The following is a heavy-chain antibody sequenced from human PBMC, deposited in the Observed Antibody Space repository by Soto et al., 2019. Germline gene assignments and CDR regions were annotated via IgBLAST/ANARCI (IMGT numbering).Heavy chain of an antibody. J-gene: IGHJ4*02. Sequence: SETLSLTCTVSGGSISSGNYYWSWIRQPPGKGLEWIGFISYSGSTYYNLSLKSRVTISVDTSKNQFSLNLSFVTAADTAVYYCARRKGKFDYWGQGTLVTVSS. D-gene: IGHD3-10*01. V-gene: IGHV4-30-4*01. CDR1: GGSISSGNYY. CDR3: ARRKGKFDY. CDR2: ISYSGST.